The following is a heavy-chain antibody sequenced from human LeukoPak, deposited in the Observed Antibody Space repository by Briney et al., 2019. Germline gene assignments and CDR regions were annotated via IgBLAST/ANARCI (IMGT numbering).Heavy chain of an antibody. CDR1: GYTCTSYA. Sequence: SVKVSCKASGYTCTSYAISWVRQAPGQGLEWMGGIIPIFGTANYAQKFQGRVTITADESTSTAYMELSSLRSEDTAVYYCARIAKDYYYMDVWGKGTTVTVSS. CDR2: IIPIFGTA. D-gene: IGHD1-26*01. J-gene: IGHJ6*03. CDR3: ARIAKDYYYMDV. V-gene: IGHV1-69*13.